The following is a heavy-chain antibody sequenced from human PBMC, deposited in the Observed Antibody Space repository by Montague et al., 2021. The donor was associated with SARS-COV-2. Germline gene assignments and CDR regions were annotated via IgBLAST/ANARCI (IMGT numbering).Heavy chain of an antibody. CDR3: SRIPVGSKYYFDF. J-gene: IGHJ4*02. CDR2: TYYRSKWYN. CDR1: GDSVSTYGVA. D-gene: IGHD2-2*01. V-gene: IGHV6-1*01. Sequence: CAISGDSVSTYGVAWDWIRQSPSRGLEWLGRTYYRSKWYNDYAESVKSRITIDPDTSKHQFSLHLNSVTPEDTAVYYCSRIPVGSKYYFDFWGQGNLVTVSS.